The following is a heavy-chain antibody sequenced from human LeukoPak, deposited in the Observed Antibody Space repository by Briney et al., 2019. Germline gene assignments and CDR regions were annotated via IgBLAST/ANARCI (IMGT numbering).Heavy chain of an antibody. J-gene: IGHJ5*01. CDR3: ARDLNMVRGARYRPYKWFDP. CDR1: GGTFSSYA. V-gene: IGHV1-69*13. CDR2: IIPIFGTA. Sequence: SVKVSCKASGGTFSSYAISWVRQAPGQGLEWMGGIIPIFGTANYAQKFQGRVTITADESTSTVYMELNSLRSEDTAVYYCARDLNMVRGARYRPYKWFDPWGQGTLVTVSS. D-gene: IGHD3-10*01.